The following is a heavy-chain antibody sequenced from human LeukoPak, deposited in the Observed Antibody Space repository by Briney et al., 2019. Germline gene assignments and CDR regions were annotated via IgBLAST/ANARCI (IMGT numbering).Heavy chain of an antibody. CDR3: AKDSVGSSSYY. CDR1: GFTFSSYA. J-gene: IGHJ4*02. V-gene: IGHV3-23*01. CDR2: ISGSGGST. Sequence: GGSLRLSCAASGFTFSSYAMSWVRQAPGKGLEWVSAISGSGGSTCYADSVKGRFTISRDNSKNTLYLQMNSLRAEDTAVYYCAKDSVGSSSYYWGQGTLVTASS. D-gene: IGHD6-6*01.